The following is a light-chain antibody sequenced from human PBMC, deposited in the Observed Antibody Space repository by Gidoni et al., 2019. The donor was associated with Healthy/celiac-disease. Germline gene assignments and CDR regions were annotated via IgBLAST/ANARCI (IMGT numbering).Light chain of an antibody. Sequence: QSVLTQPPPVSGAPGQRVTIPCPGSSSNIGAGYDVHWYQQLPGTAPKLLIYGNSNRPSGVPDRFSGSKSGTSASLAITGLQAEDEADYYCQSYDSSLSGPLFGGGTKLTVL. CDR3: QSYDSSLSGPL. CDR2: GNS. J-gene: IGLJ3*02. V-gene: IGLV1-40*01. CDR1: SSNIGAGYD.